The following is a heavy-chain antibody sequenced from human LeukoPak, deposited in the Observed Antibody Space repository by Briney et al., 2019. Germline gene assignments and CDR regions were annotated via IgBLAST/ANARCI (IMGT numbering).Heavy chain of an antibody. D-gene: IGHD3-22*01. CDR1: GGSFRGYI. CDR3: ARARPKLRVGYYLGPFGY. J-gene: IGHJ4*02. Sequence: SETLSLTCADHGGSFRGYISGSIRQPPGKGLEWIGEINHSGSTNYNPSLKSRVTISVDTSKNQFSLKLSSVTAADTAVYYCARARPKLRVGYYLGPFGYWGQGTLVTVSS. CDR2: INHSGST. V-gene: IGHV4-34*01.